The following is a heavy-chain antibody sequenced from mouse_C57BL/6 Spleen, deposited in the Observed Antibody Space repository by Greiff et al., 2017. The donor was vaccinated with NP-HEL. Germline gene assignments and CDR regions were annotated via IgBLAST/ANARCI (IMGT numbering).Heavy chain of an antibody. V-gene: IGHV1-61*01. CDR3: ARYYGSSVNWYFDV. CDR2: IYPSDSET. Sequence: QVQLQQPGAELVRPGSSVKLSCKASGYTFTSYWMAWVKQRPGQGLEWIGNIYPSDSETHYNQKFKDKATLTVDKSSSTAYMQLSSLTSEDSAVYYCARYYGSSVNWYFDVWGTGTTVTVSA. D-gene: IGHD1-1*01. J-gene: IGHJ1*03. CDR1: GYTFTSYW.